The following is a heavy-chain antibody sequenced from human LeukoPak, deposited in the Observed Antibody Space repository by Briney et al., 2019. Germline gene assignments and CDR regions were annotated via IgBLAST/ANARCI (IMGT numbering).Heavy chain of an antibody. CDR2: VYTSGNT. CDR3: AREDTTAGTDNWFDP. Sequence: SETLSLTCTVSGGSISSYYWNWIRQPAGKGLEWIGRVYTSGNTKYNPSLKSRVTMSVDRSKKQFSLTLSSVTAADTAVYYCAREDTTAGTDNWFDPWGQGTLVTVSS. D-gene: IGHD5-18*01. CDR1: GGSISSYY. V-gene: IGHV4-4*07. J-gene: IGHJ5*02.